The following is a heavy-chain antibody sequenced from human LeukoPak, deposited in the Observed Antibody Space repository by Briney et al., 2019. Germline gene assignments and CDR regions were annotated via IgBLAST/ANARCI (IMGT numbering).Heavy chain of an antibody. D-gene: IGHD3-9*01. CDR2: IYYSGNT. CDR1: GGSISSYY. Sequence: SETLSLTCTVCGGSISSYYWCWLRQPPAKGLAWIGYIYYSGNTNHNPSLKSRVIISVDTSKNQFSLKLSSVTAADKAVYYCAGWRYYDILTGYRYGDYYFDYWGQGTLVTVSS. V-gene: IGHV4-59*01. CDR3: AGWRYYDILTGYRYGDYYFDY. J-gene: IGHJ4*02.